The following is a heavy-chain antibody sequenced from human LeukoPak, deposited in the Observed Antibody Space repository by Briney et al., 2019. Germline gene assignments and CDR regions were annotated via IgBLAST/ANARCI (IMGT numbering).Heavy chain of an antibody. Sequence: SVKVSCKASGGTFSSYAISWVRQAPGQGLEWMRRIIPIFGIANYAQKFQGRVTITADKSTSTAYMELSSLRSEDTAVYYCARDLPFGGVIADYYFDYWGQGTLVTVSS. V-gene: IGHV1-69*04. J-gene: IGHJ4*02. D-gene: IGHD3-16*02. CDR1: GGTFSSYA. CDR3: ARDLPFGGVIADYYFDY. CDR2: IIPIFGIA.